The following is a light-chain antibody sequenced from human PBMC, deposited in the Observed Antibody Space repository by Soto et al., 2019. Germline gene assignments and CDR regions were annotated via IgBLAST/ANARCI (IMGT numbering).Light chain of an antibody. CDR2: DVS. Sequence: QSALTQPASVSGSPGQSITISCTGTSSDVGGYNYVSWYQQHPGKAPKLMIYDVSNRPSGVSSRFSGSKSGNTASLTISGLQAEDDADYYCSSYTTNIRVFGGGTKLTVL. CDR1: SSDVGGYNY. CDR3: SSYTTNIRV. V-gene: IGLV2-14*01. J-gene: IGLJ3*02.